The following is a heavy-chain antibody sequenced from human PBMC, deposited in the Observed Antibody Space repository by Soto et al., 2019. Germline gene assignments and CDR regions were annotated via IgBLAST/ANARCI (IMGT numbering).Heavy chain of an antibody. Sequence: ASLQVSCKSSGYTFTSYGIRWVRQAPGQGLEWMGWISAYNGNTNYAQKLQGRVTMTTDTSTSTAYMELRSLRSDDTAVYYCARDPGGFGESIYYYYGMDVWGQGTKVTVSS. CDR1: GYTFTSYG. J-gene: IGHJ6*02. D-gene: IGHD3-10*01. V-gene: IGHV1-18*04. CDR2: ISAYNGNT. CDR3: ARDPGGFGESIYYYYGMDV.